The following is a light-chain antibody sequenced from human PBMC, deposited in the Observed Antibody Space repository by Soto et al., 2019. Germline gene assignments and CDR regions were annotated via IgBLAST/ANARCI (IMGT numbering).Light chain of an antibody. CDR3: QQYHNYWT. V-gene: IGKV1-5*01. J-gene: IGKJ1*01. CDR1: QTVSNW. CDR2: DAS. Sequence: IQMTQSPSTLSASVVDRVTITCRASQTVSNWLAWYQQKPGKVPKVLIYDASKLKSGVPSRFSGSGSGTEFTLTISSLQPEDFATYYCQQYHNYWTFGQGTKVDIK.